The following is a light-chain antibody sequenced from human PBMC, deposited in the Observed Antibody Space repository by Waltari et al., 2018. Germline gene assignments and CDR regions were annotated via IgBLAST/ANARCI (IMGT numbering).Light chain of an antibody. CDR1: SSDVGSHDL. J-gene: IGLJ3*02. CDR2: DGN. Sequence: QSALTQPASVSASPGQSITISCTGTSSDVGSHDLVSWYQQFPGKAPKLIIYDGNKRPSRVSNRFSGFQSGNTAPLTISGLQAEDEADYYCCSDEGDNTWVFGGGTKVTVL. V-gene: IGLV2-23*01. CDR3: CSDEGDNTWV.